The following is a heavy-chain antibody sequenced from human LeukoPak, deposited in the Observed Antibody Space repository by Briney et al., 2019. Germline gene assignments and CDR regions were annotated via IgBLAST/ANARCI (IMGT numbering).Heavy chain of an antibody. CDR2: ISSNGGST. Sequence: GSLRLSCAASGFTFSSYAMHWVRQAPGKGLEYVSAISSNGGSTYYANSVKGRFTISRDNSKNTLYLQMGSLRAEDMAVYYCASGSGSLPDYWGQGTLVTVSS. J-gene: IGHJ4*02. CDR3: ASGSGSLPDY. V-gene: IGHV3-64*01. D-gene: IGHD1-26*01. CDR1: GFTFSSYA.